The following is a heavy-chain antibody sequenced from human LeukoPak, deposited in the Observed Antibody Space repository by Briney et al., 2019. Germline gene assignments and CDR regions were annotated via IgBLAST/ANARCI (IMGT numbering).Heavy chain of an antibody. D-gene: IGHD1/OR15-1a*01. CDR3: VTGLGRTDHDY. Sequence: GRSLRLSCAASGFTFSSTWKGSVRQAPGKWLEWVGRNKRKIACGTTDYAAPVNGSFTITRDDSKNTLYLQMNSLKTEDTAVYYCVTGLGRTDHDYWGQGTLVTVSS. V-gene: IGHV3-15*01. CDR2: NKRKIACGTT. J-gene: IGHJ4*02. CDR1: GFTFSSTW.